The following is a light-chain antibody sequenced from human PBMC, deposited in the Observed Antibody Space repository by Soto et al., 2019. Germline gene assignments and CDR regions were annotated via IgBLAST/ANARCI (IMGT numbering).Light chain of an antibody. J-gene: IGKJ2*01. V-gene: IGKV3-20*01. CDR1: QSVSSSY. CDR2: GAS. CDR3: QQYGSSPT. Sequence: EIVLTQSPGTLSLSPGERATLSCRASQSVSSSYLAWYQQKPGQAPRLLIYGASSRATGIPDRFSGSGSGTAFTLTISRLEPDDVSLYYCQQYGSSPTFGQGTKLEIK.